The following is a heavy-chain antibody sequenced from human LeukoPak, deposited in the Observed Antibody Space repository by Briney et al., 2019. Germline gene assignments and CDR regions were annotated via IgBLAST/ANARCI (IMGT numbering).Heavy chain of an antibody. D-gene: IGHD5-18*01. V-gene: IGHV3-23*01. CDR1: GFTVSTNS. Sequence: PGGSLRLSCTVSGFTVSTNSMSWVRQAPGKGLEWVSGISGSGGSTYYADSVKGRFTISRDNSKNTLYLRMNSLRAEDTAVYYCAKRIQSAMAMGYWGQGTLVTVSS. J-gene: IGHJ4*02. CDR2: ISGSGGST. CDR3: AKRIQSAMAMGY.